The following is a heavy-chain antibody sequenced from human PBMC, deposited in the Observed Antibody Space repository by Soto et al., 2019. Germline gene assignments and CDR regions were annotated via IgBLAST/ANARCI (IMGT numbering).Heavy chain of an antibody. CDR1: GGSISSTSW. CDR2: IHHDGSS. V-gene: IGHV4-4*02. D-gene: IGHD3-10*01. CDR3: ARKWFGEPHKFDY. Sequence: QVQLQESGPGLVKPSGTLSLTCAVSGGSISSTSWWSWVRQPPGKGLEWIGEIHHDGSSNYNPSLKSRVTISVDKSKNQFSLKVNSVTAADTAGYYCARKWFGEPHKFDYWGQGALVTVSS. J-gene: IGHJ4*02.